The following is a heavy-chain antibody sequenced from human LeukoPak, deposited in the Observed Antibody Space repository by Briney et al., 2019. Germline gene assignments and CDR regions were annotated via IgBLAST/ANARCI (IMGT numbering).Heavy chain of an antibody. J-gene: IGHJ4*02. D-gene: IGHD3-3*01. V-gene: IGHV4-59*08. Sequence: PSETLSLTCTVSGGSISSYYWSWIRQAPGKGLEWIGYIYYSGSAIYSPSLKSRVTISVDTSKDQFSLRLSSVTAADTAVYYCARCPEWYYFDYWGQGTLVTVSS. CDR3: ARCPEWYYFDY. CDR1: GGSISSYY. CDR2: IYYSGSA.